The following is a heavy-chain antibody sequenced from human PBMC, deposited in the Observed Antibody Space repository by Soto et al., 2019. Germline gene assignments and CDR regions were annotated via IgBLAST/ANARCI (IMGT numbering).Heavy chain of an antibody. CDR2: IYYSGST. CDR1: GGSISSGDYY. Sequence: SETLSLTCTVSGGSISSGDYYWSWIRQPPGKGLEWIGYIYYSGSTYYNPSLKSRVTISVDTSKNQFSLKLSSVTAADTAVYYCARDNTAMGPNWFDPWGQGTLVTVSS. J-gene: IGHJ5*02. V-gene: IGHV4-30-4*02. D-gene: IGHD5-18*01. CDR3: ARDNTAMGPNWFDP.